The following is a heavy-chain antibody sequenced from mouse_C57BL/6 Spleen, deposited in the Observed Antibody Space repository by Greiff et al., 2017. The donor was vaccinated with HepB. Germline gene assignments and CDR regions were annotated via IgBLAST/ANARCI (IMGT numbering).Heavy chain of an antibody. CDR2: IRNKANNHAT. CDR1: GFTFSDAW. D-gene: IGHD2-4*01. Sequence: EVQLQESGGGLVQPGGSMKLSCAASGFTFSDAWMDWVRQSPEKGLEWVAAIRNKANNHATYYAESVNGRFTISRDDSKSSVYLQMNSLRAEDTGIYYCTSYDYSYAMDYWGQGTSVTVSS. CDR3: TSYDYSYAMDY. V-gene: IGHV6-6*01. J-gene: IGHJ4*01.